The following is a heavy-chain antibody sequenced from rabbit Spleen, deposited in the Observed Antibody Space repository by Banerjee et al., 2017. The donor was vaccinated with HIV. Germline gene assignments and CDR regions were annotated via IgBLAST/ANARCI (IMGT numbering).Heavy chain of an antibody. CDR1: GFTFSSYW. Sequence: QEQLEESGGDLVKPEGSLTLTCTASGFTFSSYWICWVRQAPGKGLELIACIYTDTDTTYYTTWAKGRFTISKTSSTTVTLQMNSLTAADTATYFCARDGSGGISYYFNLWGPGTLVTVS. CDR3: ARDGSGGISYYFNL. CDR2: IYTDTDTT. J-gene: IGHJ4*01. V-gene: IGHV1S45*01. D-gene: IGHD1-1*01.